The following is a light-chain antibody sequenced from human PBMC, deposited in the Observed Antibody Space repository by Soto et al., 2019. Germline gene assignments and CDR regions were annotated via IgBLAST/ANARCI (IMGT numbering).Light chain of an antibody. CDR3: DSYSSTSTRV. V-gene: IGLV2-14*01. CDR2: EVS. CDR1: SSDVGGYNY. Sequence: QSALTQPASVSGSPGQSITISCTGTSSDVGGYNYVSWYQQHPGKAPKLMIYEVSHRPSGVSNRFSGSKSGNTASLTISGLQAEDEADFYCDSYSSTSTRVFGGGTKVTVL. J-gene: IGLJ2*01.